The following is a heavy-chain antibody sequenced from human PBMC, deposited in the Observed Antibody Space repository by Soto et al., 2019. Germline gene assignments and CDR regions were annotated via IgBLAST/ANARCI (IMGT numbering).Heavy chain of an antibody. CDR2: ISGSGGST. V-gene: IGHV3-23*01. CDR1: GFTFSSYA. D-gene: IGHD5-18*01. J-gene: IGHJ6*03. CDR3: AKDASGYSYGYPYYYYYMDV. Sequence: PGGSLRLSCAASGFTFSSYAMSWVRQAPGKGLEWVSAISGSGGSTYYADSVKGRFTISRDNSKNTLYLQMNSLRAEDTAVYYCAKDASGYSYGYPYYYYYMDVRGKGTTVTVSS.